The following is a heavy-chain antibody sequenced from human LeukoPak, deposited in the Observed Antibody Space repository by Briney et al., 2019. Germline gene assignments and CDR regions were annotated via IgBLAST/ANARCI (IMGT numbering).Heavy chain of an antibody. Sequence: PSETLSLTCAVFGGSFSGYYWNWIRQPPGKGLEWIGRINPSRNTNYNPSLKSRVTISVDTSKNQFSLKLSSVTAADTAVYYCARVEEGYGSGRRENYYYYYMDVWGKGTTVTISS. CDR1: GGSFSGYY. V-gene: IGHV4-34*01. D-gene: IGHD3-10*01. J-gene: IGHJ6*03. CDR3: ARVEEGYGSGRRENYYYYYMDV. CDR2: INPSRNT.